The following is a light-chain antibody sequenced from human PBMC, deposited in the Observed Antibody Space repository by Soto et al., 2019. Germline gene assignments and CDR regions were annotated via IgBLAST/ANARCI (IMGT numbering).Light chain of an antibody. CDR2: DAS. CDR3: QQYDNWPRT. V-gene: IGKV3-11*01. CDR1: QSVSSY. J-gene: IGKJ1*01. Sequence: EIVLTQSPATLSLSPGERATLSCRASQSVSSYLAWYQQKPGQAPRLLIYDASNRATGIPARFSGSGSGTDFTLTTSSLKSEDFAVYYCQQYDNWPRTFGQGTKVDIK.